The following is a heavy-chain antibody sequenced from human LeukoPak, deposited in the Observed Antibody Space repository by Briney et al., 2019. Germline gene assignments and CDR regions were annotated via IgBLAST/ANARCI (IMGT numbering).Heavy chain of an antibody. CDR1: GYTFTSYA. D-gene: IGHD6-19*01. CDR2: INTNTGNP. CDR3: ARSGSSSGWGYYYYYYMDV. Sequence: ASVKVSCKASGYTFTSYAMNWVRQAPGQGLEWMGWINTNTGNPTYAQGFTGRFVFSLDTSVSTAYLQISSLKAEDTAVYYCARSGSSSGWGYYYYYYMDVWGKGTTVTVSS. V-gene: IGHV7-4-1*02. J-gene: IGHJ6*03.